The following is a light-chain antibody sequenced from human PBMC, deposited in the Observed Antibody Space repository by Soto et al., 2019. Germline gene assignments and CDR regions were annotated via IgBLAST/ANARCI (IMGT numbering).Light chain of an antibody. CDR2: DAS. CDR3: QQCNSYWT. J-gene: IGKJ1*01. V-gene: IGKV1-5*01. CDR1: RTISGW. Sequence: DIQMTQSPSILSASVGDTVTITCRASRTISGWLAWYQQRPGKATKLLIYDASSLESAVPSRFSGSGSGTEFTLIISSLQPDDFATYYCQQCNSYWTFGQGTKVDIK.